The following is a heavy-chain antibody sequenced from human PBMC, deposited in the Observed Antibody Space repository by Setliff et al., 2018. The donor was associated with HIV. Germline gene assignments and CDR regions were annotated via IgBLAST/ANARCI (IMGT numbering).Heavy chain of an antibody. CDR1: GGSISTSNW. Sequence: PSETLSLTCTVSGGSISTSNWWGWIRQTPGKGLEWIGYIYYSGSTNYNPSLKSRVTMSLDTSKNQFSLKLNSVTAADTAVYYCARRIDDSGSFPDKNWFDTWGQGSLVTVSS. CDR2: IYYSGST. D-gene: IGHD3-10*01. J-gene: IGHJ5*02. V-gene: IGHV4-28*01. CDR3: ARRIDDSGSFPDKNWFDT.